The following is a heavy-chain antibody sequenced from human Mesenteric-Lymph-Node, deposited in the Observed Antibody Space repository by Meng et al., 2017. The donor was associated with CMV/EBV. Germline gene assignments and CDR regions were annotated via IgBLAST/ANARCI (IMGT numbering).Heavy chain of an antibody. D-gene: IGHD4-17*01. Sequence: GGSLRLSCAASGFTFSSCAMNWVRQAPGKGLEWVSVISGSGGSTFYADSVKGRFTISRDNSKNTLYLQMNSLTAEDTAVYYCAREDSTLTTRGGSYYGMDVWGQGITVTVSS. J-gene: IGHJ6*02. CDR2: ISGSGGST. V-gene: IGHV3-23*01. CDR3: AREDSTLTTRGGSYYGMDV. CDR1: GFTFSSCA.